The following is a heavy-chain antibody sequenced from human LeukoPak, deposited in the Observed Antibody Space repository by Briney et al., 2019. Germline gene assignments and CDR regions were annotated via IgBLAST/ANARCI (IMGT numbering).Heavy chain of an antibody. D-gene: IGHD3-22*01. V-gene: IGHV3-21*01. Sequence: KPGGSLRLSCAASGFTFSRYSMNWVRQAPGKGLEWVSSISIGNTYIYYADSVKGRFTISRDNAKNSLYLQLNSLRAEDTAFYYCAVIRDYDSSGNHYWGQGTLVTVSS. CDR3: AVIRDYDSSGNHY. J-gene: IGHJ4*02. CDR2: ISIGNTYI. CDR1: GFTFSRYS.